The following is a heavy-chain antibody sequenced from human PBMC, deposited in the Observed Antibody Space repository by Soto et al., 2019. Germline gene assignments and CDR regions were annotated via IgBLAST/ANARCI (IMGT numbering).Heavy chain of an antibody. CDR1: GGSISSGGYY. CDR2: IYYSGST. CDR3: ARDLKGRRWLQSGFDY. J-gene: IGHJ4*02. D-gene: IGHD5-12*01. Sequence: PSETLSLTCTVSGGSISSGGYYWSWIRQHPGKGLEWIGYIYYSGSTYYNPSLKSRVTISVDTSKNQFSLKLSSVTAADTAMYYCARDLKGRRWLQSGFDYWGQGTLVTVSS. V-gene: IGHV4-31*03.